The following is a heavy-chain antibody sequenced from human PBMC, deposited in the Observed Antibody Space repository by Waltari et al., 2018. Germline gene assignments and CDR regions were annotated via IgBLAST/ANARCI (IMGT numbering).Heavy chain of an antibody. CDR1: GFTFSDSW. CDR3: ARAGSYRFDY. Sequence: EVELVESGGGLVQPGGSLRLACAGTGFTFSDSWVHWVRQGPGKGLEWFARINMDCSTRNYADSVQGRFTISRDNARNTLYLQMNSLRVEDTAVYYCARAGSYRFDYWGQGTLVTVSS. V-gene: IGHV3-74*01. D-gene: IGHD1-26*01. J-gene: IGHJ4*02. CDR2: INMDCSTR.